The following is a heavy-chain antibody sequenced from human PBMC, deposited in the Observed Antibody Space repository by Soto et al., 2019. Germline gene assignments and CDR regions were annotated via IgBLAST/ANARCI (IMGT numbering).Heavy chain of an antibody. CDR3: ARVSIAVAGIAYYFDY. D-gene: IGHD6-19*01. CDR1: GFSFSSCA. CDR2: VSHDGSNK. J-gene: IGHJ4*02. V-gene: IGHV3-30-3*01. Sequence: QVQLVESGGGVVQPGRSLRLSCAASGFSFSSCAMHWVRQAPGKGLEWVAVVSHDGSNKYYADSVKGRVTISRDNSINTVYLQMNSLRAEDTAVYYCARVSIAVAGIAYYFDYWAREPWSPSPQ.